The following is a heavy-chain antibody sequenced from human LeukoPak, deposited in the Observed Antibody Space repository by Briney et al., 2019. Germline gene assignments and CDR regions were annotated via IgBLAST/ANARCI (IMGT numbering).Heavy chain of an antibody. D-gene: IGHD3-10*01. CDR3: AKTASGSGYGGVNFDY. CDR2: ISGSGGST. J-gene: IGHJ4*02. CDR1: GFTFSSYA. Sequence: PGGSLRLSCAASGFTFSSYAMSWVRQAPGKGLEWVSAISGSGGSTYYAGSVKGRFTISRDNSENTVYLQMNSLRVDDTAVYCCAKTASGSGYGGVNFDYWGQGTLVTASS. V-gene: IGHV3-23*01.